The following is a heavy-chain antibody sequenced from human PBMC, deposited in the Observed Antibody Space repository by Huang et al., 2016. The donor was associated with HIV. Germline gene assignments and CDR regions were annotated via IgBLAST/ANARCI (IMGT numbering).Heavy chain of an antibody. V-gene: IGHV3-7*03. CDR1: TFRFGAYW. Sequence: VESGGRLVQPGGSIRLSCVGSTFRFGAYWMSWVRQPPGKGLEWVANIRKDESEKYYGDSVKGRFNISRDNAKKVVFLEMNNVRVEDTATYFCATKTAGMDIWGQGTTVTVS. CDR3: ATKTAGMDI. D-gene: IGHD1-7*01. CDR2: IRKDESEK. J-gene: IGHJ6*02.